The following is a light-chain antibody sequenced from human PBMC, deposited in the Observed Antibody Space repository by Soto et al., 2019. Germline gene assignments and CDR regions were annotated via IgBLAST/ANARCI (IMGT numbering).Light chain of an antibody. Sequence: EIVLTQSPGTLSLSPGERATLSCRASQSVSSSSLAWYQQKPGQSPRLLIYGASSRATGIPDRFSGRGSGTEFTLTISSLQSEDFAVYYCQQYNNWPPITFGQGTRLEIK. CDR1: QSVSSSS. CDR3: QQYNNWPPIT. CDR2: GAS. J-gene: IGKJ5*01. V-gene: IGKV3-20*01.